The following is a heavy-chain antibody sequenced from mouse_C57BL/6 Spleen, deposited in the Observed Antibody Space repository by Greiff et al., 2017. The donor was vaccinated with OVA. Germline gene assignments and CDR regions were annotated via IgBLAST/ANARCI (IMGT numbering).Heavy chain of an antibody. CDR3: ARSKSNYFDY. J-gene: IGHJ2*01. CDR2: IYPGDGDT. CDR1: GYAFSSSW. V-gene: IGHV1-82*01. Sequence: VKLQESGPELVKPGASVKISCKASGYAFSSSWMNWVKQRPGKGLEWIGRIYPGDGDTNYNGKFKGKATLTADKSSSTAYMQLSSLTSEDSAVYFCARSKSNYFDYWGQGTTLTVSS. D-gene: IGHD5-1*01.